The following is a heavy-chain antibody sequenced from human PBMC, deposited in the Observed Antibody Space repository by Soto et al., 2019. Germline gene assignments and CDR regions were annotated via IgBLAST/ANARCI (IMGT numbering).Heavy chain of an antibody. CDR3: ARGGARYSSSGYPGYYYYGMDV. CDR1: GYTLTELS. D-gene: IGHD6-13*01. CDR2: FDPEDGET. J-gene: IGHJ6*02. V-gene: IGHV1-24*01. Sequence: ASVKVSCKVSGYTLTELSMHWVRQAPGKGLEWMGGFDPEDGETIYAQKFQGRVTMTEDTSTDTAYMELSSLRSEDTAVYYCARGGARYSSSGYPGYYYYGMDVWGQGTTVTVSS.